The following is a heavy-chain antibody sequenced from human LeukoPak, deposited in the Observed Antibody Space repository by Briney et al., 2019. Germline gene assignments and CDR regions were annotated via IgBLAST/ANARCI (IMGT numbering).Heavy chain of an antibody. D-gene: IGHD3-3*01. V-gene: IGHV1-69*06. Sequence: SVKVSCKASGGTFSSNAINWVRQAPGQGLEWMGGIIPIFGTANYAQKFQGRVTITADKSTSTAYMELSSLRSDDTAVYYCAREGYDFWSGYSWYYYYYMDVWGKGTTVTVSS. J-gene: IGHJ6*03. CDR3: AREGYDFWSGYSWYYYYYMDV. CDR2: IIPIFGTA. CDR1: GGTFSSNA.